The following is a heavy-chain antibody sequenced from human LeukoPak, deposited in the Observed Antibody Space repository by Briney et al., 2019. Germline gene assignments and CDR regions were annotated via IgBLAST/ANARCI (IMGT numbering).Heavy chain of an antibody. V-gene: IGHV3-9*03. D-gene: IGHD1-26*01. CDR2: ISWNSGSI. J-gene: IGHJ3*02. CDR1: GFTFDDYA. Sequence: GGSLRLXCAASGFTFDDYAMHWVRQAPGKDLEWVSGISWNSGSIGYADSVKGRFTISRDNAKNSLYLQMNSLRAEDMALYYCAKLGSNAFDIWGQGTMVTVSS. CDR3: AKLGSNAFDI.